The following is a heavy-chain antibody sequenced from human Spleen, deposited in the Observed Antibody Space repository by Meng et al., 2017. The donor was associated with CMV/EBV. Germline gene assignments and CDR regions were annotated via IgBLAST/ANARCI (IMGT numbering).Heavy chain of an antibody. J-gene: IGHJ4*02. CDR2: IYYSGST. V-gene: IGHV4-39*07. D-gene: IGHD3-10*01. CDR3: ARDSGSDYSFDY. CDR1: GGSISSSSYY. Sequence: GSLRLSCTVSGGSISSSSYYWGWIRQPPGKGLEWIGSIYYSGSTYYNPSLKSRVTISVDTSKNQFSLNLSSVSAADTAVYYCARDSGSDYSFDYWGQGTLVTVSS.